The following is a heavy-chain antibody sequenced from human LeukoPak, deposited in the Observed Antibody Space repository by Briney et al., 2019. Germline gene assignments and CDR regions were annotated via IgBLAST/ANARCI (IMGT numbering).Heavy chain of an antibody. J-gene: IGHJ4*02. Sequence: SETLSLTCTVSGGSISSSSYYWGWFRQPPAKGLEWIGSIFYSGSTYYNASLKSRVTISVDTSKNHFSLKLSSETAADTAVYYCARPGGDCSGGSCYFDYWGQGTLVTVSS. CDR1: GGSISSSSYY. D-gene: IGHD2-15*01. CDR2: IFYSGST. CDR3: ARPGGDCSGGSCYFDY. V-gene: IGHV4-39*02.